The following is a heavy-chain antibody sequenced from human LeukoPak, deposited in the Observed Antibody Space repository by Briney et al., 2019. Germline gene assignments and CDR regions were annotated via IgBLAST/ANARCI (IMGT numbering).Heavy chain of an antibody. J-gene: IGHJ4*02. Sequence: GSLLLSCASSGFNLSRYAMSSVRPAPRNGLEWVSTISGCGDSPYYADPVKGRFTLSRDNSQNTFQLQMNSLRAQDTGVYSCAKGRSCVSSAAINYWGQGTLVTVSS. CDR1: GFNLSRYA. V-gene: IGHV3-23*01. D-gene: IGHD2-2*01. CDR2: ISGCGDSP. CDR3: AKGRSCVSSAAINY.